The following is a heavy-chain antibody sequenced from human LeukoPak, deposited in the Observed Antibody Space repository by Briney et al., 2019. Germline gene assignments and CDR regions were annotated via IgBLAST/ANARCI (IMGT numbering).Heavy chain of an antibody. J-gene: IGHJ4*02. CDR2: ISSSGSTI. CDR3: AREVAQYYYDSSGSSFDY. V-gene: IGHV3-48*03. D-gene: IGHD3-22*01. CDR1: GFTFSSYE. Sequence: GGSLRLSCAASGFTFSSYEMNWVRQAPGKGLEWVSYISSSGSTIYYADSVKGRFTISRDNAKNSLYLQMNSLRAEDTAVYYCAREVAQYYYDSSGSSFDYWGQGTLVTVSS.